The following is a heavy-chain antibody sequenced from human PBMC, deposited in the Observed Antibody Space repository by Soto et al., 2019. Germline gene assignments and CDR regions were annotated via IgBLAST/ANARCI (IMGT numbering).Heavy chain of an antibody. CDR1: GGSISSTNW. D-gene: IGHD6-13*01. CDR3: ARTPSISSTLDY. Sequence: QVQLQESGPGLVKPSGTLSLTCAVSGGSISSTNWWSWVRQAPGKGLEWIGEIYHSGSTNYNPSLKSRVTISLDNSKNQFSLKLTSVTAADTAVYYCARTPSISSTLDYWGQGTLVTVSS. V-gene: IGHV4-4*02. CDR2: IYHSGST. J-gene: IGHJ4*02.